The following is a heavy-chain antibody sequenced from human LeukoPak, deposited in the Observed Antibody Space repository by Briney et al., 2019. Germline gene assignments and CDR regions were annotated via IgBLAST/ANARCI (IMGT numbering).Heavy chain of an antibody. D-gene: IGHD3-10*01. J-gene: IGHJ3*02. Sequence: GESLKISCKGSGYSFPTYWIGWVRQMPGKGREWMGIIYPDDSDSTYSPSFQGQVTFSADKSITTAYLQWSSLKASDTAMYYCARHFVDYGSGNDALDIWGQGTMVTVSS. CDR2: IYPDDSDS. V-gene: IGHV5-51*01. CDR1: GYSFPTYW. CDR3: ARHFVDYGSGNDALDI.